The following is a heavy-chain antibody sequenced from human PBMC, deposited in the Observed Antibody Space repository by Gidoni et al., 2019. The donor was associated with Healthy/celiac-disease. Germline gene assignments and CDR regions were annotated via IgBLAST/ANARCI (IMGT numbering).Heavy chain of an antibody. V-gene: IGHV4-39*07. CDR1: GGAISSSSYY. D-gene: IGHD3-9*01. J-gene: IGHJ4*02. CDR2: IYYSGST. CDR3: AREFYDILTGSRLDYFDY. Sequence: QLQLQESGPGLVKPSETLALTCTVSGGAISSSSYYWGWIRQPPGKGLEWIGSIYYSGSTYYNPSLKSRVTISVDTSKNQFSLKLSSVTAADTAVYYCAREFYDILTGSRLDYFDYWGQGTLVTVSS.